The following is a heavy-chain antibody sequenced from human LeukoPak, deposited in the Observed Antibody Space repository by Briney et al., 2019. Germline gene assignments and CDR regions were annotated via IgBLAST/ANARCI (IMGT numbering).Heavy chain of an antibody. CDR1: GGSFSGYY. D-gene: IGHD3-9*01. CDR2: INHSGST. V-gene: IGHV4-34*01. J-gene: IGHJ4*02. CDR3: ARDFEDGRGYFDY. Sequence: SETLSLTCAVYGGSFSGYYWSWIRQPPGKGLEWIGEINHSGSTNYNPSLKSRVTISVDTSKNQFSLKLSSVTAADTAVYYCARDFEDGRGYFDYWGQGTLVTVSS.